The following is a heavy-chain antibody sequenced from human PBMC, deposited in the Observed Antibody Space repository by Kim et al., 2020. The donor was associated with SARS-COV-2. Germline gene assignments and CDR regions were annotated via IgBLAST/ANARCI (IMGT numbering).Heavy chain of an antibody. CDR3: ARTYSSGWYDAFDI. CDR2: IYYSGST. V-gene: IGHV4-39*01. Sequence: SETLSLTCTVSGGSISSSSYYWGWIRQPPGKGLEWIGSIYYSGSTYYNPSLKSRVTISVDTSKNQFSLKLSSVTAADTAVYYCARTYSSGWYDAFDIWGQGTMVTVSS. J-gene: IGHJ3*02. D-gene: IGHD6-19*01. CDR1: GGSISSSSYY.